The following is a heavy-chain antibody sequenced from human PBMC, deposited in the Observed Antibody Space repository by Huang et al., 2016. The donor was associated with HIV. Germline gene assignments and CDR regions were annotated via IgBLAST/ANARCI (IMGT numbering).Heavy chain of an antibody. D-gene: IGHD3-10*01. Sequence: QVQLQQWGAGLLKPSETLALTCAVYGESLGTYYWAWIRRPPGKGLQWIGEVNDGVDINYNPSLESRVTISVDTSRNQVSLTLTSRTAADTATYYCARRFRVAATRKWFDPWGQGTLVIVSS. J-gene: IGHJ5*02. CDR1: GESLGTYY. CDR2: VNDGVDI. V-gene: IGHV4-34*01. CDR3: ARRFRVAATRKWFDP.